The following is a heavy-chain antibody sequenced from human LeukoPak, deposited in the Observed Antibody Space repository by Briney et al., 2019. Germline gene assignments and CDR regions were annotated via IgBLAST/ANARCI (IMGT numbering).Heavy chain of an antibody. D-gene: IGHD6-13*01. V-gene: IGHV4-4*07. CDR1: GGSISSYY. CDR2: IYTSGST. Sequence: SETLSLTCTVSGGSISSYYWSWIRQPAGKGLEWIGRIYTSGSTNYNPSLKSRVTMSVDMSKNQFSLKLSSVTAADTAVYYCARGYSSSLFFDYWGQGTLVTVSS. J-gene: IGHJ4*02. CDR3: ARGYSSSLFFDY.